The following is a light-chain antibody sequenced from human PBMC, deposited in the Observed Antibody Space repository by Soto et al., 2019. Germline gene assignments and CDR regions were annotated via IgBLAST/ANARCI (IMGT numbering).Light chain of an antibody. J-gene: IGKJ1*01. V-gene: IGKV1-6*01. CDR2: AAS. Sequence: AIQMTQSPSSLSASVGDRVTITCRASQGIRNDLGWYQQKPGKAPKLLIYAASTLQIGVPSRFSGSGSSRDFNHTISSLQPEDLATYYCLQEYNYPWTFGQGTKVDIK. CDR1: QGIRND. CDR3: LQEYNYPWT.